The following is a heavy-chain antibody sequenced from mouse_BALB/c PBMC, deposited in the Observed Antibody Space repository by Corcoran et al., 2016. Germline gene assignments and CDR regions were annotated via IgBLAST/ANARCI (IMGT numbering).Heavy chain of an antibody. V-gene: IGHV1-9*01. CDR2: ILPGSGGT. J-gene: IGHJ4*01. CDR1: GYTFSDYW. D-gene: IGHD1-2*01. CDR3: ARPISAAYYYAMDY. Sequence: QVQLQQSGAELMKPGASVKISCKATGYTFSDYWIEWVRQRPGHGLEWIGEILPGSGGTHYNEKFKGKATFTSDTSSNTAYMQLSSLTSEDSAVDFCARPISAAYYYAMDYWGQGTSVTVSS.